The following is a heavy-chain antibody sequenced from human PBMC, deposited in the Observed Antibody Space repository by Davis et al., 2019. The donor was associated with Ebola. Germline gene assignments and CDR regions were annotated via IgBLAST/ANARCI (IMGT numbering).Heavy chain of an antibody. CDR3: VRDPALVVTGGGWFFGL. CDR1: GFTFSDYY. D-gene: IGHD2-21*02. Sequence: GGSLRLSCAASGFTFSDYYMSWVRQAPGKGLGWVSVIYSGGTTFYADSVKGRFTISRDNLKNTLYLQMNSLRAEDTAVYYCVRDPALVVTGGGWFFGLWGRGTLVTVSS. J-gene: IGHJ2*01. V-gene: IGHV3-66*01. CDR2: IYSGGTT.